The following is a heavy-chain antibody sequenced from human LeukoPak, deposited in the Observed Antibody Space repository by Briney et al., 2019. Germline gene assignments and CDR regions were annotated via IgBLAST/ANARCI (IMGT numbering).Heavy chain of an antibody. V-gene: IGHV3-74*01. CDR2: TNGDVSST. D-gene: IGHD6-25*01. J-gene: IGHJ4*02. Sequence: GGSLRLSCAASGFSLCRYGMHCVRQAPGKGLGGVSRTNGDVSSTSYADSVNGRFTISRDNANNRLYLQMNSLRAEDTAVYYCACLEAAATGGQGTLVTVSS. CDR3: ACLEAAAT. CDR1: GFSLCRYG.